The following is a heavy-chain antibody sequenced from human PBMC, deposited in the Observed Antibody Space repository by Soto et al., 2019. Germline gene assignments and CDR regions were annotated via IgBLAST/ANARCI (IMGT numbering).Heavy chain of an antibody. V-gene: IGHV3-23*01. J-gene: IGHJ2*01. Sequence: EVQLLESGGGLVQPGGSLRLSCAASGFTFSSYSMSWVRQAPGKGLEWVSAISGSGGSTYYADSVKGRFTISRDNSKNTLYLQMNSLRAEDTALYYCAKDASSGITSFDLWGRGTLVTVSS. CDR2: ISGSGGST. CDR3: AKDASSGITSFDL. CDR1: GFTFSSYS. D-gene: IGHD3-3*01.